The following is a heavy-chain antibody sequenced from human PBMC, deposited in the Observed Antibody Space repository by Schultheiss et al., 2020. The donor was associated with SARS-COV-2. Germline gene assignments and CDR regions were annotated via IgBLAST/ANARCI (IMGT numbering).Heavy chain of an antibody. V-gene: IGHV3-48*01. Sequence: GGSLRLSCAASGFTFSSYSMNWVRQAPGKGLEWVSYISSSSSTIYYADSVKGRFTISRDNAKNSLYLQMNSLRAEDTAVYYCARSTGGSYAYFDYWGQGTLVTVSS. CDR3: ARSTGGSYAYFDY. D-gene: IGHD1-26*01. CDR2: ISSSSSTI. CDR1: GFTFSSYS. J-gene: IGHJ4*02.